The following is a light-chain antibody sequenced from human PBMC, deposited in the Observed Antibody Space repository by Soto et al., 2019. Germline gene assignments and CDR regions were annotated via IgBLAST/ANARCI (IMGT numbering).Light chain of an antibody. CDR1: QSVSSN. V-gene: IGKV3-15*01. J-gene: IGKJ1*01. Sequence: DIVMTQSPATLSVSPGERATLSCRASQSVSSNLAWYQQKPGQAPRLLIYGASTRATGIPARFSGSGSGTEFTLTISSLQSEDFATYYCHQTYANPWTFAQGTKVEVK. CDR3: HQTYANPWT. CDR2: GAS.